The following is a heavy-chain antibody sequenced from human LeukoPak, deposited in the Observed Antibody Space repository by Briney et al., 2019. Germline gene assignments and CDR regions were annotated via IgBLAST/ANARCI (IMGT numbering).Heavy chain of an antibody. V-gene: IGHV3-23*01. J-gene: IGHJ6*03. CDR1: GFTFSNYA. CDR2: IIGSGDST. D-gene: IGHD1-26*01. CDR3: ARGGSGSYYYYYYMDV. Sequence: GGSLRLSCAASGFTFSNYATRGVRQAPGQGRDWVSGIIGSGDSTYYADSVKGRFTISRDNSKNTLYLQMNSLRAEDTAVYYCARGGSGSYYYYYYMDVWGKGTTVTVSS.